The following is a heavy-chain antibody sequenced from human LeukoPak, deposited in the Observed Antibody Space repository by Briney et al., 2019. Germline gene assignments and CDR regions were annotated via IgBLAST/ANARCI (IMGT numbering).Heavy chain of an antibody. J-gene: IGHJ4*02. V-gene: IGHV3-30*18. D-gene: IGHD4-11*01. CDR3: AKGDYSVMFDY. CDR2: ISYDGSNK. Sequence: GRSLRLSCAASGFTFSSYGMHWVRQAPGKGLEWVAVISYDGSNKYYADSVKGRFTISRDNSKNTLYLQMNSLRAEDTAVYCCAKGDYSVMFDYWGQGTLVTVSS. CDR1: GFTFSSYG.